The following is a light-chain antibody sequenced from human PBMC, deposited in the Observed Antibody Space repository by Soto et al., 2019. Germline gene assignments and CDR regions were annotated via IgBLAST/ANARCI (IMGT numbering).Light chain of an antibody. J-gene: IGLJ3*02. CDR2: GNT. V-gene: IGLV1-40*01. Sequence: QPVLTQPPSVSGAPGQRVTLSCTGNTSNLGAGYDVHWYQQLPGAAPKLVIFGNTNRPSGVPDRFSGSKSGTSASLAITGLQAEDEADYYCQSYDNSLSGPVVFGGGTKLTVL. CDR1: TSNLGAGYD. CDR3: QSYDNSLSGPVV.